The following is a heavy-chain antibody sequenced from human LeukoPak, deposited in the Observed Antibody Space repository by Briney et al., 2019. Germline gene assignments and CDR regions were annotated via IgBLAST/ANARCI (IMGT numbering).Heavy chain of an antibody. V-gene: IGHV4-31*03. J-gene: IGHJ4*02. Sequence: PSETLSLTCTVSGGSISSGGYYWSWIRQHPGKGLEWIGYIYYSGSTYYNPSLKSRVTISVDTSKNQFSLKLSSVTAADTAVYYCARDSADSSGYYYYFDYWGQGTLVTVSS. CDR3: ARDSADSSGYYYYFDY. CDR2: IYYSGST. CDR1: GGSISSGGYY. D-gene: IGHD3-22*01.